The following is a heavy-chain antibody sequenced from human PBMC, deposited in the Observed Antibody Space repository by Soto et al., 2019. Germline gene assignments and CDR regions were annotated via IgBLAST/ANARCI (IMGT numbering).Heavy chain of an antibody. CDR2: ISSSSSTI. CDR1: GFTFSSYS. Sequence: GGSLRLSCAASGFTFSSYSMNWVRQAPGKGLEWVSYISSSSSTIYYADSVKGRFTISRDNAKNSLYLQMNSLRDEDTAVYYCARDIVVVPAAISILPFGMDVWGQGTTVTVSS. V-gene: IGHV3-48*02. J-gene: IGHJ6*02. CDR3: ARDIVVVPAAISILPFGMDV. D-gene: IGHD2-2*01.